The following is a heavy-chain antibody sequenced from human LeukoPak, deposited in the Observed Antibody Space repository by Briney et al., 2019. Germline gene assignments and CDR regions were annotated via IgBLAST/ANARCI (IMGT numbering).Heavy chain of an antibody. Sequence: GASVTVSFKASGYTFTGYYMHWVRQAPGQGLEWMGWINPNSGGTNYAQKFQGRVTLTRDTSISTAYMELSRLRSDDTAVYYCARGDPPEFRGYCSSTSCPLGLDYWGQGTLVTVSS. J-gene: IGHJ4*02. CDR2: INPNSGGT. V-gene: IGHV1-2*02. CDR3: ARGDPPEFRGYCSSTSCPLGLDY. D-gene: IGHD2-2*01. CDR1: GYTFTGYY.